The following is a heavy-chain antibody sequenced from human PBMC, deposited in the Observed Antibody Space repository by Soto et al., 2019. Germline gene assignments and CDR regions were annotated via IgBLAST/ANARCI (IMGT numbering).Heavy chain of an antibody. CDR3: ARSGYFDY. CDR2: ISSTGNTI. Sequence: EVQLVESGGGLVQPGGSLRLSCAASGFTFSTYSMNWVRQAPGKGLEWVSYISSTGNTIYYPDSVKGRFTISRDTAKKSLYRQMNTVRAEDTAVYYCARSGYFDYWGQGTLVTVSS. J-gene: IGHJ4*02. V-gene: IGHV3-48*01. D-gene: IGHD2-8*02. CDR1: GFTFSTYS.